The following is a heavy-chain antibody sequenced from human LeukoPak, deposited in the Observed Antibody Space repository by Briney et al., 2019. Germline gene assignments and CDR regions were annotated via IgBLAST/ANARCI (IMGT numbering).Heavy chain of an antibody. J-gene: IGHJ5*02. Sequence: SETLSLTCAVYGGSFSGYYWSWIRQPPGKGLEWIGEINHSGSTNYNPSLKSRVTISVDTSKNQFSLKLSSVTAADTAVYYCARGNTLVIRNWFDPGGQGTLVTVSS. CDR2: INHSGST. CDR1: GGSFSGYY. CDR3: ARGNTLVIRNWFDP. V-gene: IGHV4-34*01. D-gene: IGHD3-22*01.